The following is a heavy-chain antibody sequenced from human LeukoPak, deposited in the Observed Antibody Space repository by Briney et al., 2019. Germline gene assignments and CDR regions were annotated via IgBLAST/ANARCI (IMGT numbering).Heavy chain of an antibody. J-gene: IGHJ5*02. V-gene: IGHV3-53*01. Sequence: TGGSLRLSCAASGFTVSSNYMSRVRQAPGKGLDWVSVIYSGGSTYYADSVKGRFTISRDNSKNTLYLQMNALRAEDTAVYYCARTIIQYNNWFDPWGQGTLVTVSS. CDR1: GFTVSSNY. CDR2: IYSGGST. CDR3: ARTIIQYNNWFDP. D-gene: IGHD3-3*01.